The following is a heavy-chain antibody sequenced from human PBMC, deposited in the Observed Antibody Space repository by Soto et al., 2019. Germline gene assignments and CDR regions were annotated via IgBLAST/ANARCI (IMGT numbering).Heavy chain of an antibody. D-gene: IGHD3-22*01. V-gene: IGHV1-2*02. CDR2: INPNSGGT. CDR3: ATSLIYYDSSGYYFEDYYYGMDV. Sequence: ASVKVSCKASGYTFTGYYVHWVRQAPGQGLEWMGWINPNSGGTNYAQKFQGRVTMTRDTSISTAYMELSRLRSDDTAVCYCATSLIYYDSSGYYFEDYYYGMDVWGQGTTVTVSS. J-gene: IGHJ6*02. CDR1: GYTFTGYY.